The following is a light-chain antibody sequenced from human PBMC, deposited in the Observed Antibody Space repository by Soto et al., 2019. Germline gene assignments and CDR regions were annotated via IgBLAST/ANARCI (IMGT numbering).Light chain of an antibody. J-gene: IGKJ1*01. Sequence: EIVMTQSPATLSVSPGERATLSCRATQSILGNLAWYQHKPGQPPRLLIYGASTRATGIPGRFSGSGSGTEFTLTISSLQSEDFAVYYCQHYYNWPRTFGQGTKVDIK. CDR1: QSILGN. CDR3: QHYYNWPRT. V-gene: IGKV3-15*01. CDR2: GAS.